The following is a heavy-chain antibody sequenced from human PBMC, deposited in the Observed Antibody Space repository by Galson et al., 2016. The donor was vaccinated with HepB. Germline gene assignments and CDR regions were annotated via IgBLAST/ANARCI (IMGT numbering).Heavy chain of an antibody. CDR1: AISSGDYH. CDR2: IYYSGST. J-gene: IGHJ6*02. D-gene: IGHD3-10*01. CDR3: ARGESYYGSGSSIYGMDV. V-gene: IGHV4-61*08. Sequence: SETLSLTCTVSAISSGDYHWAFIRQPPGKGLEWIGYIYYSGSTNYNPSLKSRVTISVDTSKNQFSLKLSSVTAADTAVYYCARGESYYGSGSSIYGMDVWGQGTTVTVSS.